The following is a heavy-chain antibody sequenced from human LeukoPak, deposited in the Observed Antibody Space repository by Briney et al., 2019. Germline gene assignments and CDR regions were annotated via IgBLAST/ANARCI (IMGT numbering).Heavy chain of an antibody. CDR1: GFSVSDNY. Sequence: GGSLRLSCAGSGFSVSDNYMTWVRQAPGKGPEWVSVTYSGGTTYYADSVEGRFTISRDSAKKTHYLQMNSLRTEDTAVYYCAKEGGLGYCSTTSCAFAHWGRGTLVTVSS. D-gene: IGHD2-2*01. V-gene: IGHV3-53*01. CDR2: TYSGGTT. J-gene: IGHJ4*02. CDR3: AKEGGLGYCSTTSCAFAH.